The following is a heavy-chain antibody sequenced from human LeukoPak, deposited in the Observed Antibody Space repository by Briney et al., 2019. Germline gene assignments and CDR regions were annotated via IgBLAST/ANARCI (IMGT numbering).Heavy chain of an antibody. CDR1: GGSISSGGYY. D-gene: IGHD2-15*01. J-gene: IGHJ5*02. V-gene: IGHV4-31*03. CDR2: IYYSGST. Sequence: SQTLFLTCTVSGGSISSGGYYWSWIRQHPGKGLEWIGYIYYSGSTYYNPSLKSRVTISVDTSKNQFSLKLSSVTAADTAVYYCARVLYSQIWFDPWGQGTLVTVSS. CDR3: ARVLYSQIWFDP.